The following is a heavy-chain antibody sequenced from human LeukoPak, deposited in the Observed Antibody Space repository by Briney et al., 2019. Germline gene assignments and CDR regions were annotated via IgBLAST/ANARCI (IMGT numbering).Heavy chain of an antibody. CDR1: GATFSTYA. J-gene: IGHJ4*02. CDR2: IIPILGLV. D-gene: IGHD5-18*01. V-gene: IGHV1-69*04. Sequence: ASVKVSCKTSGATFSTYAITWVRQAPGQGLEWMGRIIPILGLVNYVQKFQGRVTITADKSTNTAYMELSSLRSEDTAVYYCARDWGTAMAPHWGQGTLVTVSS. CDR3: ARDWGTAMAPH.